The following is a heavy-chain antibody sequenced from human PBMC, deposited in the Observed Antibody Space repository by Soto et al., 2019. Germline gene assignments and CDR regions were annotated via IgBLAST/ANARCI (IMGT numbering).Heavy chain of an antibody. V-gene: IGHV3-53*01. D-gene: IGHD5-12*01. CDR3: ARARDGYNLDY. CDR2: IYSGGST. Sequence: PGGSLRLSCAASGFTVSSNYMSWVRQAPGKGLEWVSVIYSGGSTYYADSVKGRFTISRDNSKNTLYLQMNSLRAEDTAVYYCARARDGYNLDYWGQGVLVTVSS. J-gene: IGHJ4*02. CDR1: GFTVSSNY.